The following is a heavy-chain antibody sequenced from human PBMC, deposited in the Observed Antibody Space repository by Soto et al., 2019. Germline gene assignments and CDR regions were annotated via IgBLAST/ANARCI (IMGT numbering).Heavy chain of an antibody. D-gene: IGHD1-26*01. CDR3: ARDTGGSYDY. J-gene: IGHJ4*02. CDR2: TRNKANSYSA. Sequence: EVQLVESGGRLVQPGGSVRLSCAASGFSFSDYYMDWVRQVPGKGLEWVGRTRNKANSYSAEYAPPVKGRFTISRHDLEDSMYLQMNNLKTEDTAVYYCARDTGGSYDYWGQGALVTVSS. CDR1: GFSFSDYY. V-gene: IGHV3-72*01.